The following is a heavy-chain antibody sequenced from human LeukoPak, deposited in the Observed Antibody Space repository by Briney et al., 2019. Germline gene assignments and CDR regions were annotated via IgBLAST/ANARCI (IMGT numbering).Heavy chain of an antibody. D-gene: IGHD6-19*01. CDR1: GYSFSNYW. V-gene: IGHV5-51*01. CDR2: IYPGDSDT. CDR3: ARGGSGWFSNS. J-gene: IGHJ4*02. Sequence: RGESLEISCKGSGYSFSNYWVGWVRQMSGKGLEWMGVIYPGDSDTTYSPAFRGQVTISVDKSISTAYLQWSSLKASDTAMYYCARGGSGWFSNSWGQGTLVTVSS.